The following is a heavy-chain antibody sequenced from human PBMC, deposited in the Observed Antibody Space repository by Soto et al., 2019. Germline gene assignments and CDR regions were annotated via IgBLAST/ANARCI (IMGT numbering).Heavy chain of an antibody. J-gene: IGHJ4*02. CDR2: ISAYNGNT. D-gene: IGHD6-19*01. Sequence: GASVKVSCKASGYTFTSYGISWVRQAPGQGLEWMGWISAYNGNTNYAQKLQGRVTMTTDTSTSTAYMELRSLRSDDTAVYYCARDFGIAVAGTGYSSYWGQGTLVTVSS. CDR3: ARDFGIAVAGTGYSSY. CDR1: GYTFTSYG. V-gene: IGHV1-18*01.